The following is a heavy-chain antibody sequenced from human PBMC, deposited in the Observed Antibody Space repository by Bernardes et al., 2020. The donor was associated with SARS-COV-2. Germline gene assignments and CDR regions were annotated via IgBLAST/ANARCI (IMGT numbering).Heavy chain of an antibody. CDR1: GGSISSGGYY. Sequence: SETLSLTCTVSGGSISSGGYYWSWIRQHPGKGLEWIGYIYYSGSTYYNPSLKSRVTISVDTSKNQFSLKLSSVTAADTAVYYCARSERITIFGVVGAFDYWGQGTLVTVSS. J-gene: IGHJ4*02. CDR2: IYYSGST. V-gene: IGHV4-31*03. D-gene: IGHD3-3*01. CDR3: ARSERITIFGVVGAFDY.